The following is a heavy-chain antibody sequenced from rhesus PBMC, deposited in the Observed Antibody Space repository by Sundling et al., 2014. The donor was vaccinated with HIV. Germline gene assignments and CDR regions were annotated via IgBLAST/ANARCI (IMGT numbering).Heavy chain of an antibody. CDR1: GGSISGGYG. CDR3: ARRVGAFDY. CDR2: IFGSIGST. Sequence: QLQLQESGPGLVKPSETLSLTCAVSGGSISGGYGWSWIRQPPGKGLEWIGHIFGSIGSTYYNPSLKSRVTISTDTSKNQFSLKLSSVTAADTAVYYCARRVGAFDYWGQGVLVTVSS. D-gene: IGHD1-44*02. V-gene: IGHV4-76*01. J-gene: IGHJ4*01.